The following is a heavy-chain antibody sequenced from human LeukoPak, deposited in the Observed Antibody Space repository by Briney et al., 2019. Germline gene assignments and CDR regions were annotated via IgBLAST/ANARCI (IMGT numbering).Heavy chain of an antibody. V-gene: IGHV4-39*07. Sequence: SETLSLTCTVSGGSISSSSSYWGWIRQSPGKGLEWIGNIYYSGGTYYNPSLKSRVTISVDTSKNQFSLKLNSVTAADTAVYYCASVPLAGTYFDYWGQGTLVTVSS. CDR2: IYYSGGT. J-gene: IGHJ4*02. D-gene: IGHD3-10*01. CDR1: GGSISSSSSY. CDR3: ASVPLAGTYFDY.